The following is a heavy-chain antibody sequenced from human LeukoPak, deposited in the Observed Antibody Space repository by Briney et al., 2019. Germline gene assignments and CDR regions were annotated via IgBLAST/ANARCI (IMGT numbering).Heavy chain of an antibody. CDR2: ISAYNGIT. D-gene: IGHD4-17*01. CDR3: ATIIYGDYGDY. Sequence: ASVKVSCKASGGTFSSYAISRVRQAPGQGLEWMGWISAYNGITNYAPKLQGRVTMTTDSSTSTAYMELRSLRSDDTAVYYCATIIYGDYGDYWGQGTLVTVSS. V-gene: IGHV1-18*01. CDR1: GGTFSSYA. J-gene: IGHJ4*02.